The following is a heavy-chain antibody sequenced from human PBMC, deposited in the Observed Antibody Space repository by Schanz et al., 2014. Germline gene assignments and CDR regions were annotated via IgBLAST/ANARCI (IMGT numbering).Heavy chain of an antibody. V-gene: IGHV3-33*01. CDR1: GFTFSSYG. CDR3: ARDGDFDY. J-gene: IGHJ4*02. CDR2: IWYDGSNK. Sequence: VQLLESGGGFVQPGGSLRLSCAASGFTFSSYGMHWVRQAPGKGLEWVAIIWYDGSNKYYADSVKGRFTISRDNSKNTLFLQMSSLRAEDTAVYYCARDGDFDYWGQGTLXTVSS.